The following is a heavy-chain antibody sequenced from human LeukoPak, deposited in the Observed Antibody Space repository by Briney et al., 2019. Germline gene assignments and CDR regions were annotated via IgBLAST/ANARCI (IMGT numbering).Heavy chain of an antibody. CDR1: GFTFSNYA. CDR3: ATDPDITLVRGHCFDY. Sequence: PGGSLRLSCAASGFTFSNYAMGWVRQAPGKGLEWVSAISGSGDSTYYADSVKGRFTISKDNSKNTLYLQMNSLRAEDTAVYYCATDPDITLVRGHCFDYWGQGTLVTVSS. D-gene: IGHD3-10*01. J-gene: IGHJ4*02. CDR2: ISGSGDST. V-gene: IGHV3-23*01.